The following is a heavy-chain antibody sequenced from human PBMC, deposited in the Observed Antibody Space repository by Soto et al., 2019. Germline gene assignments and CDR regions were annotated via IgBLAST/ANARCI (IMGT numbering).Heavy chain of an antibody. V-gene: IGHV4-30-4*01. J-gene: IGHJ4*02. Sequence: SETLSLTCTVSGGSISSGDYYWSWIRQPPGKGLEWIGYIYYSGSTYYNPSLKSRVTISVDTSKNQFSLKLSSVTAADTAVYYCARVRAAMAHYFDYWGQGTLVTV. CDR3: ARVRAAMAHYFDY. CDR1: GGSISSGDYY. CDR2: IYYSGST. D-gene: IGHD2-2*01.